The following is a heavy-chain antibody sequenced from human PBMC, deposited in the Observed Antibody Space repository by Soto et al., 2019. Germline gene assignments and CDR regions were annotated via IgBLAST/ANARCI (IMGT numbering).Heavy chain of an antibody. CDR1: GGTFTSFA. D-gene: IGHD3-9*01. CDR2: IVPLFGIP. V-gene: IGHV1-69*17. Sequence: QVQLVESGAEVQKPGSSVKVSCKASGGTFTSFAISWVRQAPGQGLEWMGGIVPLFGIPNYAQKFQGRLTITTGRFAITAFMELGSVGSEDTAIYYCACSTYREIFTRFFDYYYYGMDVWGQRTTVTVSS. J-gene: IGHJ6*02. CDR3: ACSTYREIFTRFFDYYYYGMDV.